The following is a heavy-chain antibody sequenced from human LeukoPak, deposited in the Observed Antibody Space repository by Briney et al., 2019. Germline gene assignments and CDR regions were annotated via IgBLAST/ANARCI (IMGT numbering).Heavy chain of an antibody. CDR2: INPGNGNT. Sequence: ASVKISCKASGYTFTNSAIHWVRQAPGQRLEWMGWINPGNGNTKYSPKFQGRVTITRDTSTSTAYMELRSLRSDDTAVYYCARYIIPLYGSGSRGGAFDIWGQGTMVTVSS. CDR1: GYTFTNSA. CDR3: ARYIIPLYGSGSRGGAFDI. J-gene: IGHJ3*02. D-gene: IGHD3-10*01. V-gene: IGHV1-3*01.